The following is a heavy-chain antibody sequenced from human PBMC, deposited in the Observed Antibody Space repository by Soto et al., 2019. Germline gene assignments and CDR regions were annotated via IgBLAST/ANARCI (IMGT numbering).Heavy chain of an antibody. D-gene: IGHD4-17*01. V-gene: IGHV3-23*01. J-gene: IGHJ5*02. CDR2: FSGGGGST. Sequence: GGSLRLSGAPSGFPFTSYPLSWVRKPPGKGLEWVLAFSGGGGSTYYADSGKGRFTISRDNSKNTLYLQMNSLRAEDTAVYYCAKAVETVDSHPWGQGTLVTVSS. CDR3: AKAVETVDSHP. CDR1: GFPFTSYP.